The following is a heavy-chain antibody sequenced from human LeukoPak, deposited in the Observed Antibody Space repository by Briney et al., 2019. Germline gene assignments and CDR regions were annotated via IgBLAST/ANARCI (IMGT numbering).Heavy chain of an antibody. CDR2: ISGSGGST. V-gene: IGHV3-23*01. CDR1: GFTFSSYA. D-gene: IGHD3-22*01. Sequence: GGSLRLSCAASGFTFSSYAMSWVRQAPGKGLEWVSAISGSGGSTYYADSVKGRFTISRDNSKNTLYLQMNSLRAEDTAVYYCASKDYYDSSGFYWGQGTLVTVSS. CDR3: ASKDYYDSSGFY. J-gene: IGHJ4*02.